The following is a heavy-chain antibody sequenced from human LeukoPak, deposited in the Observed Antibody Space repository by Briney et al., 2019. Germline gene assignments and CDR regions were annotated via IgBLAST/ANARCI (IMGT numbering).Heavy chain of an antibody. V-gene: IGHV3-74*01. CDR1: GFTFSSHW. D-gene: IGHD6-19*01. CDR3: AGGWYFFDY. J-gene: IGHJ4*02. CDR2: TDTDGSSI. Sequence: GGSLRLSCAASGFTFSSHWMHWVRQAPGKGLVWVSRTDTDGSSITYADSVKGRFTISRDNAKNTLYLQMNSLGAEDTAVYYCAGGWYFFDYWGQGTLVTVSS.